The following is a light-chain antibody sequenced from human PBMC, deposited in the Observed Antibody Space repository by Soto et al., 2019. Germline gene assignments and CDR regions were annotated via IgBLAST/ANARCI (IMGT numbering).Light chain of an antibody. CDR1: QSVSSRY. J-gene: IGKJ2*01. V-gene: IGKV3-20*01. CDR3: QQYGSSPYT. CDR2: GAS. Sequence: EIVLTQSPGTLSLSPGERATLSCRASQSVSSRYFAWYQQKPGQAPRLLIYGASSRATGIPDRFSGRGSGTVFTLHISRLEPEDFAGYYCQQYGSSPYTFGQGTKLEIK.